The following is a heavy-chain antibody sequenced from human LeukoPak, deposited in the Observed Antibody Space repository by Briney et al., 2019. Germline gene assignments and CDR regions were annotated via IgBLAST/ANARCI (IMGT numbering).Heavy chain of an antibody. CDR1: GFTFSSYA. V-gene: IGHV3-23*01. CDR3: AKDLRLGELSRGAFDI. CDR2: ISGSGGST. J-gene: IGHJ3*02. Sequence: GGSLRLSCAASGFTFSSYAMSWVRQAPGKGLEWVSGISGSGGSTDYADSVKGRFTISRDNSKNTLYLQMNGLRAEDTAVYYCAKDLRLGELSRGAFDIWGQGTMVTVSS. D-gene: IGHD3-16*02.